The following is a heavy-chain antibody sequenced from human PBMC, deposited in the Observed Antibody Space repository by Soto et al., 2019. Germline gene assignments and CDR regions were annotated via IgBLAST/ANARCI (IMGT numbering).Heavy chain of an antibody. J-gene: IGHJ3*02. CDR1: GFTFSSYG. D-gene: IGHD4-17*01. V-gene: IGHV3-30*18. CDR2: ISYDGSNK. CDR3: AKAQRGYGDYDAFDI. Sequence: QVQLVESGGGVVQPGRSLRLSCAASGFTFSSYGMHWVRQAPGKGLGWVAVISYDGSNKYYADSVKGRFTISRDNSKNTLYLQMNSLRAEDTAVYYCAKAQRGYGDYDAFDIWGQGTMVTVSS.